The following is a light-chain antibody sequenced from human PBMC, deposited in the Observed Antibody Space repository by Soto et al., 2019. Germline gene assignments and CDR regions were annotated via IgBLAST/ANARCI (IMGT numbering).Light chain of an antibody. V-gene: IGKV1-9*01. J-gene: IGKJ4*01. CDR3: QHLNGYPLT. CDR1: QGISSY. Sequence: DIQLTQSPSFLSASVGDRVTITCRASQGISSYLAWFQHKPGKAPNLLIYAASTLQSGVPSRFSGSGSGTEFTLTISSLQPEDFATYYCQHLNGYPLTFGGGTKVEI. CDR2: AAS.